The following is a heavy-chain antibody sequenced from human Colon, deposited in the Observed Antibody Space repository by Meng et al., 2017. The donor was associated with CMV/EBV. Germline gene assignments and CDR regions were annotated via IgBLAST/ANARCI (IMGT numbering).Heavy chain of an antibody. CDR3: ARGKQAGFDL. CDR1: GYIFTGYY. J-gene: IGHJ5*02. V-gene: IGHV1-69*13. Sequence: VQVGGGVKQPGASVKVSCKASGYIFTGYYIPWVRQAPGQGLEWLGGIIPMFGSPSYSQKFRGRVTITADELEVNSLRSEDTAVYYCARGKQAGFDLWGQGTLVTVSS. CDR2: IIPMFGSP. D-gene: IGHD6-13*01.